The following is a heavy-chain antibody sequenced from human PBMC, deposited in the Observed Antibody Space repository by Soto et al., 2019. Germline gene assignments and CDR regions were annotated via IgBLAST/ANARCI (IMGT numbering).Heavy chain of an antibody. Sequence: SSVEVCCKASGYNLTNNGLSWARQAPGQGLEWMGLISGHNGNTNYAHKIQGRVTMTTDTSTSTAYIELRSLRSDDTAVYYFARDYYGSGSPQSPFCYRGQGTLVTVSS. CDR2: ISGHNGNT. V-gene: IGHV1-18*01. CDR1: GYNLTNNG. CDR3: ARDYYGSGSPQSPFCY. D-gene: IGHD3-10*01. J-gene: IGHJ4*02.